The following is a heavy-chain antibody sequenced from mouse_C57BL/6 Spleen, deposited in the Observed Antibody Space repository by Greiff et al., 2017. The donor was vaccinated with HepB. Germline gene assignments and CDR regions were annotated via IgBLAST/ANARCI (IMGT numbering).Heavy chain of an antibody. Sequence: VHVKQSGPVLVKPGASVKMSCKASGYTFTDYYMNWVKQSHGKSLEWIGVINPYNGGTSYNQKFKGKATLTVDKSSSTAYMELNSLTSEDSAVYYSARRGSRGDFDYWGQGTTLTVSS. CDR1: GYTFTDYY. CDR3: ARRGSRGDFDY. D-gene: IGHD1-1*01. V-gene: IGHV1-19*01. J-gene: IGHJ2*01. CDR2: INPYNGGT.